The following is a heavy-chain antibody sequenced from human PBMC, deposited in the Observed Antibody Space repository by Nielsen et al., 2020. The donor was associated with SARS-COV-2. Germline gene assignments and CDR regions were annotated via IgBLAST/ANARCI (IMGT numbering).Heavy chain of an antibody. J-gene: IGHJ3*02. CDR3: ARVTYDYVWGSYRRIPDLFDI. V-gene: IGHV3-64D*06. D-gene: IGHD3-16*02. Sequence: GESLKISCSASGFTFSSYAMHWVRQAPGKGLEYVSAISSNGGSTYYADSVKGRFTISRDNSKNTLYLQMSSLRAEDTAVYYCARVTYDYVWGSYRRIPDLFDIWGQGTMVTVSS. CDR2: ISSNGGST. CDR1: GFTFSSYA.